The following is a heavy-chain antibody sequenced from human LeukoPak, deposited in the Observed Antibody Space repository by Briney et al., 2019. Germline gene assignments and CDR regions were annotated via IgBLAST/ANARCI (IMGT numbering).Heavy chain of an antibody. CDR1: GLTFSSYA. CDR3: ANFERTVAGPYNWFDP. V-gene: IGHV3-23*01. Sequence: GGSLRLSCAASGLTFSSYAMSWVRQAPGKGLEWVSHISASGGNTYYADSVKGRFTISRDNSRNTLYVQMNSLRADDTAVYYCANFERTVAGPYNWFDPWGQGTLVTVSS. CDR2: ISASGGNT. J-gene: IGHJ5*02. D-gene: IGHD6-19*01.